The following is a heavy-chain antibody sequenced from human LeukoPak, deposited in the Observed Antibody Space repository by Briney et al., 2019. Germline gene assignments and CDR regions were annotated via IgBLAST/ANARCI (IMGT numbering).Heavy chain of an antibody. J-gene: IGHJ4*02. Sequence: GGYLRLSCAASVVTFSNYMVHWVRLAPGKGLVWVSRIKSDGITITYADSVKGRFTISRDNAKNTLYLQMNSLRAEDTAVYYCLRDLNWSLDQWGQGTLVTVSS. CDR2: IKSDGITI. V-gene: IGHV3-74*01. D-gene: IGHD1-20*01. CDR1: VVTFSNYM. CDR3: LRDLNWSLDQ.